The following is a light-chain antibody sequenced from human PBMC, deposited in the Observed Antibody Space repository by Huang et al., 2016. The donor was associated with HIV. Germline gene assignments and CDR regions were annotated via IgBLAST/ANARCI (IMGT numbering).Light chain of an antibody. V-gene: IGKV3-20*01. CDR2: GAS. Sequence: EIVLTQSPGTLSLSPGERATLSCRASQSVSSDYLAWYQQKPGQAPRLRIYGASSRSPGIPDRFSGSGSGTDFTLTISRLDPEDFAVYYCQQYGSSPFTFGPGTKVDIK. CDR3: QQYGSSPFT. CDR1: QSVSSDY. J-gene: IGKJ3*01.